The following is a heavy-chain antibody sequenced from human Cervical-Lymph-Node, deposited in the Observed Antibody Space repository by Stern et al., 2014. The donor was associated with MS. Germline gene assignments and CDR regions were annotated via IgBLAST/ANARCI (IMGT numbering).Heavy chain of an antibody. CDR1: ASNFRNYW. Sequence: EVHLVESGGGLVQPGGSLRLSCTASASNFRNYWMHWVRQAPGKGLVWVSHIHSDGVRSTYADSVRGRFTISRDNAKNTLYLQMNSLRVEDTAVYYCATDRTYRFDSWGQGILVTVSS. CDR3: ATDRTYRFDS. J-gene: IGHJ4*02. V-gene: IGHV3-74*01. CDR2: IHSDGVRS.